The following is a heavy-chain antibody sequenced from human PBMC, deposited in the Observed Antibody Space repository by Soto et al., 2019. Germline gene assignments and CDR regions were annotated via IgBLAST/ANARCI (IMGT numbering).Heavy chain of an antibody. J-gene: IGHJ4*01. CDR1: GLTFSSYA. Sequence: PGGSLRLSCAASGLTFSSYAMSRVRQAPGKGLEWVSSISGNAGDTNYADSAKGRFTISRDNSKNTLYLQMNSLRAEDTAVYYCAKMSTGSIRDYWGQGTLVTVSS. V-gene: IGHV3-23*01. CDR2: ISGNAGDT. CDR3: AKMSTGSIRDY. D-gene: IGHD3-3*02.